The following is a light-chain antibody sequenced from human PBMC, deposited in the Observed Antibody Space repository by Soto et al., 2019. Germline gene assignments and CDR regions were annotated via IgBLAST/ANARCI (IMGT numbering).Light chain of an antibody. J-gene: IGLJ3*02. CDR3: AASYDGLNDWV. CDR2: VNN. CDR1: SSNIGSNY. V-gene: IGLV1-44*01. Sequence: QSVLTQPPSASQTPGQRVTISCSGSSSNIGSNYVNWYQQFPGTAPKLLIFVNNQRPSGVPYRFSGSNSATSASLAISWRQSAEEADYYCAASYDGLNDWVFGGGTKLTVL.